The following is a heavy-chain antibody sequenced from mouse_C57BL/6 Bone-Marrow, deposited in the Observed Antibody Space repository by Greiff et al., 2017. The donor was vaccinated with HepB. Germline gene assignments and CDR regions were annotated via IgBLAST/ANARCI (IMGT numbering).Heavy chain of an antibody. D-gene: IGHD2-5*01. CDR2: INPNYGTT. CDR1: GYSFTDYN. CDR3: AKGNYSNYYAMDY. Sequence: VQLQQSGPELVKPGASVKISCKASGYSFTDYNMNWVKQSNGKSLEWIGVINPNYGTTSYNQKFKGKATLTVDQSSSTAYMQLNSLPSEDSAVYYGAKGNYSNYYAMDYWGQGTSVTVSS. J-gene: IGHJ4*01. V-gene: IGHV1-39*01.